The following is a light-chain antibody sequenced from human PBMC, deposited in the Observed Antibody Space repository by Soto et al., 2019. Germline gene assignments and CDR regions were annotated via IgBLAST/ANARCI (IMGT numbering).Light chain of an antibody. Sequence: EIVLTQSPGTLSLSPGERATLSCRASQSVSSIYFAWYQQKPGQAHRLLIYGASSRATGIPDRFSGSGSGTDFTLTISRLEPEYFAVYYCQQFGTSPPSTFGQGTRLEIK. CDR3: QQFGTSPPST. V-gene: IGKV3-20*01. CDR1: QSVSSIY. J-gene: IGKJ5*01. CDR2: GAS.